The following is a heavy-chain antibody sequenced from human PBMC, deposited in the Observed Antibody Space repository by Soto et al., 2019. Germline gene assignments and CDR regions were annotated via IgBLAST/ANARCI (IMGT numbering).Heavy chain of an antibody. CDR1: GFSLITTGAG. V-gene: IGHV2-5*02. CDR2: IYWDGEK. Sequence: QITLKESGPTLVQPTQTLTLTCSFSGFSLITTGAGVGWIRQPPGKAPEWLALIYWDGEKRYSPALKRRLTITKDSSKNQVVLTMTNMDPVDTATYYCARRQSIMIRGANAFDIWGQGTFLSVSS. D-gene: IGHD3-10*01. J-gene: IGHJ3*02. CDR3: ARRQSIMIRGANAFDI.